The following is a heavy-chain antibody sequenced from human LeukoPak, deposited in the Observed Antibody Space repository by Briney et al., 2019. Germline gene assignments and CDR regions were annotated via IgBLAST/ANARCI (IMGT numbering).Heavy chain of an antibody. CDR2: ISYDGSNK. CDR3: AGESEVSDAFDI. J-gene: IGHJ3*02. D-gene: IGHD3-10*01. Sequence: PGGSLRLSCAASGFTFSSYAMHWVRRAPGKGLEWGAVISYDGSNKYYADSVKGRFTISRDNSTNTLYLQMNSLRAEDTAVYYCAGESEVSDAFDIWGQGTMVTVSS. V-gene: IGHV3-30*04. CDR1: GFTFSSYA.